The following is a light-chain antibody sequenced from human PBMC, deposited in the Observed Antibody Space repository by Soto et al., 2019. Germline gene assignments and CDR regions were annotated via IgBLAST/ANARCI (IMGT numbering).Light chain of an antibody. CDR1: QSVSSSY. Sequence: EIVLTQSPGTLSLSPGERATLSCRASQSVSSSYLAWYQQKPGQAPRLLIYGASSRATGIPDRFSGSGSGTDFTLTISRLEAEDFAVYYCQQYGSLPYTFGQGTELEIK. CDR3: QQYGSLPYT. V-gene: IGKV3-20*01. J-gene: IGKJ2*01. CDR2: GAS.